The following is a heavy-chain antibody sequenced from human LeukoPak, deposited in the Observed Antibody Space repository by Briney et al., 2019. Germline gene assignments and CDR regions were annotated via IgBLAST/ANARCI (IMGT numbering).Heavy chain of an antibody. Sequence: PGGSLRLSCAASGFTFSSYGMHWVRQAPGKGLEWVAFIRYDGSNKYYADSVKGRFTISRDNAKSSLYLQMNSLRAEDTAVYYCASGIAVAGTYYYYYMDVWGKGTTVTVSS. CDR3: ASGIAVAGTYYYYYMDV. J-gene: IGHJ6*03. CDR1: GFTFSSYG. CDR2: IRYDGSNK. V-gene: IGHV3-30*02. D-gene: IGHD6-19*01.